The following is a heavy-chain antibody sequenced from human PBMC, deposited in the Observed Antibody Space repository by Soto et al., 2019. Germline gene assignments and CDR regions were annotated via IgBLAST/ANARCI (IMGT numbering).Heavy chain of an antibody. Sequence: SETLSLTCAVYGGSFSGYYWSWIRQPPGKGLEWIGEINHSGSTNYNPSLKSRVTISVDTSKNQFSLKLSSVTAADTAVYYCARVGGSCSKGCRYFDYWGQGTLVTVSS. CDR1: GGSFSGYY. J-gene: IGHJ4*02. V-gene: IGHV4-34*01. CDR3: ARVGGSCSKGCRYFDY. D-gene: IGHD2-15*01. CDR2: INHSGST.